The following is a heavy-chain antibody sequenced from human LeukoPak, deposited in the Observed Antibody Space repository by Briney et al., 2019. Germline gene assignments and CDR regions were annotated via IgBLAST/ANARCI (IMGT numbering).Heavy chain of an antibody. D-gene: IGHD3-10*01. CDR3: ARVGIHYYGSGSHYPI. J-gene: IGHJ4*02. CDR1: GGSISSYY. V-gene: IGHV4-59*01. Sequence: SETLSLTCTVSGGSISSYYWSWIRQPPGKGLEWIGYIYYSGSTNYNPSLKSRVTISVDTSKNQFSLKLSSATAADTAVYYCARVGIHYYGSGSHYPIWGQGTLVTVSS. CDR2: IYYSGST.